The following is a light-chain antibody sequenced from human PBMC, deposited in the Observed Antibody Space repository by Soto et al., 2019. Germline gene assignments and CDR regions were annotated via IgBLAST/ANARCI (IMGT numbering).Light chain of an antibody. CDR3: QQYDNSLYT. CDR2: GAF. CDR1: QGINSNY. J-gene: IGKJ2*01. Sequence: EIVLTQSPGTLSLSPGERATLSCRASQGINSNYLAWYQKKPGQPPRLLIYGAFTSATGIPERFSGSGSGTDFTLTISRLEPEDCAVFNCQQYDNSLYTFGQGTKLEIK. V-gene: IGKV3-20*01.